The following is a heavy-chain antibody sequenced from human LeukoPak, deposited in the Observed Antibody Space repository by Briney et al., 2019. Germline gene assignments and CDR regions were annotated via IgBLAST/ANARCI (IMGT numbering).Heavy chain of an antibody. CDR3: ARAPPRYVDTAMALDY. CDR2: IYYSGST. V-gene: IGHV4-39*01. D-gene: IGHD5-18*01. Sequence: SETLSLTCTVSGGSISSSNYYWGWIRQPPGKGLEWIGSIYYSGSTYYNPSLKSRVTISVDTSKNQFSLKLSSVTAADTAVYYCARAPPRYVDTAMALDYWGQGTLVTVSS. J-gene: IGHJ4*02. CDR1: GGSISSSNYY.